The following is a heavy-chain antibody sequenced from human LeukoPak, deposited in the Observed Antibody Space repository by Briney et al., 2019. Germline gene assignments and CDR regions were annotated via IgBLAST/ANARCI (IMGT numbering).Heavy chain of an antibody. CDR1: GFIFSSDY. Sequence: GGSLRLSCAASGFIFSSDYMSWVRQAPGKGLEWVSVIYSGGSTFYADSVKGRFTISRDNAKNSLYLQMNSLRAEDTAVYYCARSGILYFDYWGQGTLVTVSS. D-gene: IGHD6-13*01. J-gene: IGHJ4*02. CDR3: ARSGILYFDY. CDR2: IYSGGST. V-gene: IGHV3-66*01.